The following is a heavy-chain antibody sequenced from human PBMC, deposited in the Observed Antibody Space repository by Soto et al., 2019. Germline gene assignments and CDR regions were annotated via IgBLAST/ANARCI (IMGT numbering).Heavy chain of an antibody. D-gene: IGHD6-13*01. CDR3: ARDPFAAGTLIGIFDY. CDR1: GGTFSSYT. V-gene: IGHV1-69*13. J-gene: IGHJ4*02. CDR2: IIPIFGTA. Sequence: VASVKVSCKASGGTFSSYTISWVRQAPGQGLEWMGGIIPIFGTANYAQKFQGRVTITADESTSTAYMELSSQRSEDTAVYYCARDPFAAGTLIGIFDYWGQGTLVTVSS.